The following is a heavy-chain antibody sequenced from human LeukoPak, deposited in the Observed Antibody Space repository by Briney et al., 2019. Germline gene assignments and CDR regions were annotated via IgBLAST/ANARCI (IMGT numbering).Heavy chain of an antibody. CDR2: FDPEDGET. J-gene: IGHJ3*02. V-gene: IGHV1-24*01. CDR3: ATPKMATIRGAFDI. D-gene: IGHD5-24*01. CDR1: GYTLTELS. Sequence: ASVKVSCKVSGYTLTELSMHWVRRAPGKGLEWMGGFDPEDGETIYAQKFQGRVTMTEDTSTDTAYMELSSLRSEDTAVYYCATPKMATIRGAFDIWGQGTMVTVSS.